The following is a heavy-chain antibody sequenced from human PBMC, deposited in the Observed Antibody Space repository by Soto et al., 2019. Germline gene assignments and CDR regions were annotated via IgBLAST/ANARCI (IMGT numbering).Heavy chain of an antibody. CDR1: VGSISIYY. V-gene: IGHV4-59*01. CDR3: ARKVPTGGFDP. J-gene: IGHJ5*02. Sequence: AETLGLSCTVSVGSISIYYWSWIRQPPGKGLEWIGYIYYSGSTNYNPSLKSRVTISVDTSKNQFSLKLSSVTAADTAVYYCARKVPTGGFDPWGQGTMVTVSS. CDR2: IYYSGST. D-gene: IGHD1-1*01.